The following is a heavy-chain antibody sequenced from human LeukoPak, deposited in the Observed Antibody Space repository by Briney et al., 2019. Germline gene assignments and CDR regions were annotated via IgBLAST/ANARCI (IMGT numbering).Heavy chain of an antibody. CDR1: GYTFTGYY. Sequence: GASVKVSCKASGYTFTGYYMHWVRQAPGQGLEWMGWINPNSGGTNYAQKFQGRVTMTRDTSISTAYMELSRLRSDDTAVYYCARVAGYCSSTSCYWVTTSQFDPWGQGTLVTVSS. D-gene: IGHD2-2*01. V-gene: IGHV1-2*02. J-gene: IGHJ5*02. CDR3: ARVAGYCSSTSCYWVTTSQFDP. CDR2: INPNSGGT.